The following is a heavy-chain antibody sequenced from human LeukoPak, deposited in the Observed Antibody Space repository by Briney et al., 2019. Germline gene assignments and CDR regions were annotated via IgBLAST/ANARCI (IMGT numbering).Heavy chain of an antibody. CDR2: ISSNGGST. J-gene: IGHJ5*02. Sequence: GGSLRLSCAASGFTFSSYAMHWVRQAPGKGLEYVSAISSNGGSTYYANSVKGRFTISRDNSKNTLYLQMGSLRAEDMAVYYCARTLGDYGDNWFDPWGQGTLVTVSS. V-gene: IGHV3-64*01. CDR1: GFTFSSYA. CDR3: ARTLGDYGDNWFDP. D-gene: IGHD4-17*01.